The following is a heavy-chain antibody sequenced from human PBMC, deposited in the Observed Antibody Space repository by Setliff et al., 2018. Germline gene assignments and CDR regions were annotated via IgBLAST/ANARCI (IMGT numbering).Heavy chain of an antibody. CDR2: INPNSGGT. J-gene: IGHJ6*02. D-gene: IGHD3-3*01. CDR3: ARGPRITIFGVVSLSLYGMDV. V-gene: IGHV1-2*04. CDR1: GYTFTGYY. Sequence: ASVKVSCKASGYTFTGYYMHWVRQAPGQGLEWMGWINPNSGGTNYAQKFQGWVTMTRDTSISTAYMELSRLRSDDTAVYYCARGPRITIFGVVSLSLYGMDVWVPGTLLVTVSS.